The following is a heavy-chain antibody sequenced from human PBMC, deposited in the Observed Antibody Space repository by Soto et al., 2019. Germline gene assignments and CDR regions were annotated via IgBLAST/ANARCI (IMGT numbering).Heavy chain of an antibody. Sequence: QVQLVQSGAEVRKPGSSVRVSCKASGGTFNSQAISWLRQAPGQGLEWMGGIIPIFATTVSAQKFQCRVTITSDEVTTAYMELIRLRSGDTAVYYFVKSVIAFYTRGRQKKKDFYSSGLDIGGHGPPAPASS. V-gene: IGHV1-69*01. D-gene: IGHD3-16*01. CDR2: IIPIFATT. J-gene: IGHJ6*02. CDR1: GGTFNSQA. CDR3: VKSVIAFYTRGRQKKKDFYSSGLDI.